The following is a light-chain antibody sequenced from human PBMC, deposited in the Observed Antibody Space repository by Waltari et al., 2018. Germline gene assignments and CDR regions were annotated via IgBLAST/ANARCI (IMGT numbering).Light chain of an antibody. Sequence: SSELTQDPAVSVALGQTVRITCHGDSPRTYYATWYQQKPGQAPVLVLFGENNRPSGIPDRFSASNSGNTASLTLTGAQTEDEAVYYCHSRDTTGHHLLFGGGTKLTVL. J-gene: IGLJ2*01. CDR2: GEN. CDR3: HSRDTTGHHLL. V-gene: IGLV3-19*01. CDR1: SPRTYY.